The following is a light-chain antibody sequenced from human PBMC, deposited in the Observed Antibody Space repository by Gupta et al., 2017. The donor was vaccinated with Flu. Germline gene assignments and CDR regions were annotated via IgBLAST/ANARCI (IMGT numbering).Light chain of an antibody. CDR2: GNS. CDR3: QSYDSSLIVYV. V-gene: IGLV1-40*01. Sequence: QSVLTQPPSVSGAPGQRFTLSCTGRSSNIGAGYDVHWYQQLPGTTPKLLIYGNSNQPSGVPDRFSGSKSGTSASLAITGLQAEDEADYYCQSYDSSLIVYVFGTGTKVTVL. J-gene: IGLJ1*01. CDR1: SSNIGAGYD.